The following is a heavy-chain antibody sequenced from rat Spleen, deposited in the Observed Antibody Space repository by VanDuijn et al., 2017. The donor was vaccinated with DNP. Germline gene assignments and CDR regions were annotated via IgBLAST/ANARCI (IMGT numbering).Heavy chain of an antibody. Sequence: EVHLVESGGGLVQPGRSLKISCAASGFTFSDYYMAWVRQAPTKGLEWVATISFDGSTTYYRDSVRGRFTVSRDDSTSTLYLQMDSLRSEDTATYYCTRGGTYYFDYWGQGVLVTVSS. D-gene: IGHD4-3*01. CDR3: TRGGTYYFDY. CDR2: ISFDGSTT. J-gene: IGHJ2*01. CDR1: GFTFSDYY. V-gene: IGHV5-20*01.